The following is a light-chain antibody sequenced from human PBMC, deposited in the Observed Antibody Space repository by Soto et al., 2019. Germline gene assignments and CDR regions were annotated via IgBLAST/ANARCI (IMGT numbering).Light chain of an antibody. J-gene: IGKJ4*01. CDR2: DAS. CDR3: QQRSNWPLS. V-gene: IGKV3-11*01. CDR1: QSVSSS. Sequence: EIVLTQSTVTLSLSPGERATLSCRASQSVSSSLAWYQQKPGQAPRLLIYDASNRATGITARFSGSGSETDFNLTVSSLEPEDFAVYYFQQRSNWPLSFGGGTKVEIK.